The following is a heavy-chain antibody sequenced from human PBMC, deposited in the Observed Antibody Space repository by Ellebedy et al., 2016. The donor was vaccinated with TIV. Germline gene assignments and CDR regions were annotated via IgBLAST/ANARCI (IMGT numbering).Heavy chain of an antibody. CDR1: GFTFSSYG. Sequence: PGGSLRLSCAASGFTFSSYGMHWVRQAPGKGLEWVAVIWYDAFNKYYADSVKGRFTISRDNSKNTLYLQMNSLRAEDTAVYYCAKVAAGPGGVWVFDYWGQGTLVTVSS. V-gene: IGHV3-33*06. CDR3: AKVAAGPGGVWVFDY. CDR2: IWYDAFNK. D-gene: IGHD6-6*01. J-gene: IGHJ4*02.